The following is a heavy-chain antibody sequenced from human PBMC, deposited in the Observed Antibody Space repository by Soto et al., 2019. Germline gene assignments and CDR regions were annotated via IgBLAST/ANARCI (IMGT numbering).Heavy chain of an antibody. CDR1: GYTFTGYY. J-gene: IGHJ4*02. D-gene: IGHD2-2*01. Sequence: GASVKVSCKASGYTFTGYYMHWVRQAPGQGLEWMGFINPSGGSATLAQKFQGRVTMTRDTSTTTVYMELSSLRSEDAAVYYCARDYLSSKLSLSYFDFWGQGTLVTVSS. CDR3: ARDYLSSKLSLSYFDF. CDR2: INPSGGSA. V-gene: IGHV1-46*01.